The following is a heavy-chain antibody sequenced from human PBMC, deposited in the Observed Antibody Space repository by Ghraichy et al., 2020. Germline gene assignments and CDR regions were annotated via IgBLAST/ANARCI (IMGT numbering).Heavy chain of an antibody. Sequence: ASVKVSCKASGYTFTSYGISWVRQAPGQGLEWMGWISAYNGNTNYAQKLQGRVTMTTDTSTSTAYMELRSLRSDDTAVYYCAREDHRLFSGYSSGYWFDPWGQGTLVTVSS. CDR3: AREDHRLFSGYSSGYWFDP. D-gene: IGHD6-19*01. CDR2: ISAYNGNT. CDR1: GYTFTSYG. J-gene: IGHJ5*02. V-gene: IGHV1-18*04.